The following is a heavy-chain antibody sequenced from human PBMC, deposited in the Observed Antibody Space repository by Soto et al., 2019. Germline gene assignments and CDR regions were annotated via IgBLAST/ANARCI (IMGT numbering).Heavy chain of an antibody. J-gene: IGHJ3*02. Sequence: SVKVSCKASGFTFTSSAVQWVRQARGQRLEWIGWIVVGSGNTNYAQKFQERVTITRDMSTSTAYMELSSLRSEDTAVYYCARKRTTGRDAFDIWGQGTMVTVSS. CDR2: IVVGSGNT. D-gene: IGHD1-7*01. V-gene: IGHV1-58*01. CDR1: GFTFTSSA. CDR3: ARKRTTGRDAFDI.